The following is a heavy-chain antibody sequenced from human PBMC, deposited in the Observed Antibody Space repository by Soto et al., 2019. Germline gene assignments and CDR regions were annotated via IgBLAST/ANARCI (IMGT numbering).Heavy chain of an antibody. CDR1: GFTVSSNY. V-gene: IGHV3-53*01. D-gene: IGHD1-26*01. CDR3: ARDAVGAQLGIEY. CDR2: IYSGGST. J-gene: IGHJ4*02. Sequence: PGGSLRLSCAASGFTVSSNYMSWVRQAPGKGLEWVSVIYSGGSTYYADSVKGRFTISRDNSKNTLYLQMNSLRAEDTAVYYCARDAVGAQLGIEYWGQGTLDSVSS.